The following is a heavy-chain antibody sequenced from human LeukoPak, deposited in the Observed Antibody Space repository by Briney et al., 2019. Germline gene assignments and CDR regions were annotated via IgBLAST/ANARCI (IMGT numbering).Heavy chain of an antibody. Sequence: SVKVSCKASGGTFSSYAISWVRQAPGQGLEWMGGIIPIFGTANYAQKFQGRVTITADESTSTAYMELSSLRSEDTAVYYCARMVAGPPGYYGMDVWGQGTTVTVSS. V-gene: IGHV1-69*13. CDR2: IIPIFGTA. J-gene: IGHJ6*02. CDR3: ARMVAGPPGYYGMDV. D-gene: IGHD6-19*01. CDR1: GGTFSSYA.